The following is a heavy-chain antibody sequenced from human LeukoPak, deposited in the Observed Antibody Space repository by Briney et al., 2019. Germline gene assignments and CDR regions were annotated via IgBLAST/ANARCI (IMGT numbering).Heavy chain of an antibody. J-gene: IGHJ4*02. CDR1: EFTFSTYG. D-gene: IGHD6-19*01. CDR2: ISYDGSYK. V-gene: IGHV3-30*18. CDR3: AKDRYSSLNTIDY. Sequence: PGGSLRLSCAASEFTFSTYGMHWVRQAPGKGLEWVAVISYDGSYKFYADSVKGRFTISRDNSKSTLYLQMNSLRAEDTAVYYCAKDRYSSLNTIDYWGQGTLVTVSS.